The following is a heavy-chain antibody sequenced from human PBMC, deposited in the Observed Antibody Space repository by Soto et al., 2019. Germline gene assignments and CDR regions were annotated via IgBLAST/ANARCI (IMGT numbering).Heavy chain of an antibody. CDR2: ISSSSSTI. CDR1: GFTFSSYS. J-gene: IGHJ4*02. D-gene: IGHD3-3*01. CDR3: ARDTQDDFWSGYYRDY. Sequence: EVQLVESGGGLVQPGGSLRLSCAASGFTFSSYSMNWVRQAPGKGLEWVSYISSSSSTIYYADSVKGRFTISRDKAKNALYLQMNGLRDEDTAVYYCARDTQDDFWSGYYRDYWGQGTLVTVSS. V-gene: IGHV3-48*02.